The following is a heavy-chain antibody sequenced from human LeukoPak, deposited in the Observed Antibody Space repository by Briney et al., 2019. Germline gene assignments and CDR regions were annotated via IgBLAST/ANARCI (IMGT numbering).Heavy chain of an antibody. V-gene: IGHV1-69*01. CDR3: ARDAAPTIFGVVTLDY. Sequence: SVKVSCKASGGTFSSYAIGWVRQAPGQGLEWMGGIIPIFGTANYAQKFQGRVTITADESTSTAYMELSSLRSEDTAVYYCARDAAPTIFGVVTLDYWGQGTLVTVSS. J-gene: IGHJ4*02. CDR2: IIPIFGTA. D-gene: IGHD3-3*01. CDR1: GGTFSSYA.